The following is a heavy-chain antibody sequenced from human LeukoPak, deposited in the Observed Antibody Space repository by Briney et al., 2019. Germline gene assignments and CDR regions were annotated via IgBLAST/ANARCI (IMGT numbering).Heavy chain of an antibody. Sequence: ASVKVSCKASGYTFTGYYMHWVRQTPGQGLEWMGRINPNSGDTNFAQKFQGRVTMTRDTSLSTAYMELSRLRSDDTAVYYCANLMTTVTAGPFDYWGQGTLVTVSS. V-gene: IGHV1-2*06. J-gene: IGHJ4*02. CDR3: ANLMTTVTAGPFDY. D-gene: IGHD4-17*01. CDR2: INPNSGDT. CDR1: GYTFTGYY.